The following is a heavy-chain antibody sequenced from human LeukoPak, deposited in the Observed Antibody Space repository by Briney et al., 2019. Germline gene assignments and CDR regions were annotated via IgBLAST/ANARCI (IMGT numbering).Heavy chain of an antibody. J-gene: IGHJ6*03. CDR2: IKQDGSEK. CDR3: ARDNGYCTNGVCYHYYMDV. Sequence: SGRSLRLSCAASGFTLSSYWMSWVRQAPGKGLEWVANIKQDGSEKYYVDSVKGRFTISRDNAKNSLYLQMNSLRAEDTAVYYCARDNGYCTNGVCYHYYMDVWGKGTTVTVSS. V-gene: IGHV3-7*01. CDR1: GFTLSSYW. D-gene: IGHD2-8*01.